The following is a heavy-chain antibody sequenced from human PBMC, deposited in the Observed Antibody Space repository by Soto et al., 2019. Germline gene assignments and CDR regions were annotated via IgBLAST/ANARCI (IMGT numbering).Heavy chain of an antibody. CDR1: GGTFRSYA. Sequence: QVQLVQSGAEVKKPGSSVKVSCKASGGTFRSYAISWVRQARGQGLEWMGGIIPIFGTANYAQKFQGRVTITADKSPSTAYMELSSLRSEDTAVYYCARVWRDYGVHYYYGMDVWGQGTTVTVSS. CDR2: IIPIFGTA. V-gene: IGHV1-69*06. D-gene: IGHD4-17*01. CDR3: ARVWRDYGVHYYYGMDV. J-gene: IGHJ6*02.